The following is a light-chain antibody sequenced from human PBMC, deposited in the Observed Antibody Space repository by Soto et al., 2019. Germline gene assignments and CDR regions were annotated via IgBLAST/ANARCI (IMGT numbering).Light chain of an antibody. J-gene: IGKJ1*01. CDR2: DAS. CDR1: QSVSRY. V-gene: IGKV3-11*01. CDR3: QQRSDWPPT. Sequence: IVLTQSPATLSLSPGERATLSCRASQSVSRYLVWYQQKPGQAPRLLIYDASNRATGIPDRFSGSGSGTDFTLTISNLEAEDFAVYYCQQRSDWPPTFGQGTKVDIK.